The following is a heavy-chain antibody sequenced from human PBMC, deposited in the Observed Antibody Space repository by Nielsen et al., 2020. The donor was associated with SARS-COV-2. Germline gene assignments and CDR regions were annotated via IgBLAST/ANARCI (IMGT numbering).Heavy chain of an antibody. D-gene: IGHD1-26*01. J-gene: IGHJ4*02. CDR1: GFTFSNAW. V-gene: IGHV3-15*01. CDR2: IKSKTDGGTT. CDR3: TTARELLGLDY. Sequence: GESLKISCAASGFTFSNAWMSWVRQAPGKGLEWVGRIKSKTDGGTTDYAAPVKGRFTISRDDSKNTLYLQMNSLKTEDTAVYYCTTARELLGLDYWGQGTLVTVSS.